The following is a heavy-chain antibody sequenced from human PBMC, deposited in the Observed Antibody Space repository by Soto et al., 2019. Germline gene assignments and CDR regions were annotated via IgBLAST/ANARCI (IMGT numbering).Heavy chain of an antibody. CDR2: IYYSGST. J-gene: IGHJ4*02. Sequence: SETLSLTCTVSGGSISSSSYYWGWIRQPPGKGLEWIGSIYYSGSTYYNPSLKSRVTISVDTSKNQFSLKLISVTAADTAVYYCASLNWYSYGYYFDYWGQGTLVTVSS. D-gene: IGHD5-18*01. CDR1: GGSISSSSYY. V-gene: IGHV4-39*01. CDR3: ASLNWYSYGYYFDY.